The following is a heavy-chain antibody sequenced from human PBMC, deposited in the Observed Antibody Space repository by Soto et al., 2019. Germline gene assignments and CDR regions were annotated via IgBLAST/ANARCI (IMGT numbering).Heavy chain of an antibody. J-gene: IGHJ4*02. Sequence: QVQLVQSGAEVKKPGSSVKVSCKASGGTFSSYAISWVRQAPGQGLEWMGGIIPIFGTANYAQKFQGRVTITAVESTGTGYRELSRLRSEDTAVYYCARAEGRIAVAGPYYFDYWGQGTLVTVSS. CDR2: IIPIFGTA. D-gene: IGHD6-19*01. CDR1: GGTFSSYA. V-gene: IGHV1-69*01. CDR3: ARAEGRIAVAGPYYFDY.